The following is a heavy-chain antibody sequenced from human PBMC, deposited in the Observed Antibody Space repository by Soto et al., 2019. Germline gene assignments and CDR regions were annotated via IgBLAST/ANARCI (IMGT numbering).Heavy chain of an antibody. CDR3: ARASGNCSGASCFSVNYYFDN. D-gene: IGHD2-15*01. CDR1: GGAVGSGSYF. CDR2: VYHHVTT. V-gene: IGHV4-61*01. Sequence: QVHLQESGPGLVQASKTLSLTCSVSGGAVGSGSYFWSWIRQPPGKGLEWIGYVYHHVTTDFNPSLESRVAISVDTLKNQFSLRLTSVTAADTAVYFCARASGNCSGASCFSVNYYFDNWGQGFLVTVSS. J-gene: IGHJ4*02.